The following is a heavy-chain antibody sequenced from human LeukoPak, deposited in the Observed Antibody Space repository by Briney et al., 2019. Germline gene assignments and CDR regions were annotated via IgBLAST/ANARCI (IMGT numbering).Heavy chain of an antibody. CDR3: ASLVLRYFDWLVPGGWFDP. CDR1: GSTFSSYW. D-gene: IGHD3-9*01. Sequence: GGSLRLSCAASGSTFSSYWMSWVRQAPGKGLEWVANIKQDGSEKYYVDSVKGRFTISRDNAKNSLYLQMNSLRAEDTAVYYCASLVLRYFDWLVPGGWFDPWGQGTLVTVSS. J-gene: IGHJ5*02. CDR2: IKQDGSEK. V-gene: IGHV3-7*01.